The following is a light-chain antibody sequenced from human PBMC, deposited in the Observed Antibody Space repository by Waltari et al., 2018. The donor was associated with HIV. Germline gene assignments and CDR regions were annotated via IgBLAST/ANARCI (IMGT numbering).Light chain of an antibody. CDR2: EGS. Sequence: QSALTQPASVSGSPGQSITISCTGTSSDFGSSNLASWYQQHPGKAPKLIIYEGSKRPSGVSNRFSGSKSGNTASLTISGLQAEDEADYYCCLYAGRHNVLFGGGTKLTVL. V-gene: IGLV2-23*01. CDR3: CLYAGRHNVL. J-gene: IGLJ2*01. CDR1: SSDFGSSNL.